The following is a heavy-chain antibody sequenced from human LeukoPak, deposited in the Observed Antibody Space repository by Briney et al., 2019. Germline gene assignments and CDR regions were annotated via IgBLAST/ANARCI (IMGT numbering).Heavy chain of an antibody. CDR3: AKRPKYGNSWIDF. Sequence: GGSLRLSCAASGFTFNNFAMSWVRQAPGKGLDWVSGLSGSGSSTFYADSVKGRFIISRDNSNSTLYLQMNSLRAEDTAVYYCAKRPKYGNSWIDFWGQGTLVTVSS. CDR1: GFTFNNFA. J-gene: IGHJ4*02. D-gene: IGHD6-13*01. V-gene: IGHV3-23*01. CDR2: LSGSGSST.